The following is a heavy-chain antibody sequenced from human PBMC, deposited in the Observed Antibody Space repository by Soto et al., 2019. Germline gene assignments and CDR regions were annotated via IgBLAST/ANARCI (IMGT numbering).Heavy chain of an antibody. CDR2: VSIGGST. D-gene: IGHD2-15*01. CDR3: AKRRGAGGHFDY. Sequence: DVQLLESGXXXVQPEGSLRLSCAASGFTFSXXXMGWVRQGPGKGLQWVAMVSIGGSTHYADSVRGRFTISRDNSKNTLSLQMNSLTAEDTAVYFCAKRRGAGGHFDYWGQGALVTVSS. CDR1: GFTFSXXX. V-gene: IGHV3-23*01. J-gene: IGHJ4*02.